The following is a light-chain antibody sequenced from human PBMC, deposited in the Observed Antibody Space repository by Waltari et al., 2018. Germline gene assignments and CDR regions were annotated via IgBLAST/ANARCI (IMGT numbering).Light chain of an antibody. J-gene: IGLJ3*02. CDR2: DVS. CDR1: SRVIGGYNY. V-gene: IGLV2-14*03. Sequence: QSALTQPASVSGSPGQSITISCTGTSRVIGGYNYVSWYQEHPGRAPKLMIFDVSDRPSWVSNRFSGSKSGNTASLTSSGLQADDEADYYCSSYTSSGTPWVFGGGTKLTVL. CDR3: SSYTSSGTPWV.